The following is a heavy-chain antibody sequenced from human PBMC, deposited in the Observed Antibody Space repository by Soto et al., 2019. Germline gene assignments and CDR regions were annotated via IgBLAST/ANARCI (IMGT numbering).Heavy chain of an antibody. CDR1: GFSLSTSGVA. Sequence: QITLKESGPPLVEPTQTLTLTCTFSGFSLSTSGVAVGWIRQPPGKALEWLALIYWDDDKRYSPSLKSRLTITKDTSKNQVVLTMTNMDPVDTATYYCTHSVCRGGSCYVAFDIWGQGTMVTVSS. J-gene: IGHJ3*02. CDR2: IYWDDDK. CDR3: THSVCRGGSCYVAFDI. D-gene: IGHD2-15*01. V-gene: IGHV2-5*02.